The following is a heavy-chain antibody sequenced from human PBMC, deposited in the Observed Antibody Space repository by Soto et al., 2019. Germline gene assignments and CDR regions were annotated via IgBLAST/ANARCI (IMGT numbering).Heavy chain of an antibody. CDR3: ARWLSYDILTGYSKEFDY. CDR1: GGSISSYY. CDR2: IYYSGST. Sequence: QVQLQESGPGLVKPSETLSLTCTVSGGSISSYYWSWIRQPPGKGLEWIGYIYYSGSTNYNPSLKSRVTISVDTSKNQFSLKLSSVTAADTAVYYCARWLSYDILTGYSKEFDYWGQGTLVTVSS. V-gene: IGHV4-59*01. D-gene: IGHD3-9*01. J-gene: IGHJ4*02.